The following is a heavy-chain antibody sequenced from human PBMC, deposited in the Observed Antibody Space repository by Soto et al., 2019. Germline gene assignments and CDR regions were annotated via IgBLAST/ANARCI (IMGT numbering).Heavy chain of an antibody. D-gene: IGHD6-13*01. Sequence: QVQLVQSGAEVKKPGASMKVSCKASGFTFTSYGISWVRQAPGQGLEWMGWVSAYNGNTHYAQKLQGRVTMTTDTSTTTAHMELRSLRSDDTAVYYRSRGGSSWQPHEDYWGQGTLVTVSS. CDR1: GFTFTSYG. CDR3: SRGGSSWQPHEDY. V-gene: IGHV1-18*01. CDR2: VSAYNGNT. J-gene: IGHJ4*02.